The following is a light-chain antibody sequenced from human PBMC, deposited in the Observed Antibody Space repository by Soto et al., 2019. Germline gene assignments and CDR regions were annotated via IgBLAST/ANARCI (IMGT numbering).Light chain of an antibody. V-gene: IGLV2-8*01. J-gene: IGLJ1*01. CDR1: KNDVGFYDF. CDR2: EVV. Sequence: SVLTQPPSASGSPGQSVTISCTGTKNDVGFYDFVSWYQHHPGKAPRLIIYEVVQRPSGVPDRFSGSKSGNTASLTVSGLQAADEADCFCKSYAGSNTYVFGSGTKVTVL. CDR3: KSYAGSNTYV.